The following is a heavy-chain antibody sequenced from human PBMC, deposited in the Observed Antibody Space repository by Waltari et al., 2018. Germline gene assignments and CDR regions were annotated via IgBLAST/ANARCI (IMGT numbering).Heavy chain of an antibody. J-gene: IGHJ4*02. D-gene: IGHD4-17*01. CDR3: AREHYGGGF. V-gene: IGHV3-53*01. Sequence: EVQLVASGGGLIPPGGSLSLSCADSGFSLSRHSMSWVRQAPGKGLEWVSVIYSGGTTYYADSVKGRFIISRDNSKNTVYLQMNSLRAEDTAVYYCAREHYGGGFWGQGTLVTVSS. CDR2: IYSGGTT. CDR1: GFSLSRHS.